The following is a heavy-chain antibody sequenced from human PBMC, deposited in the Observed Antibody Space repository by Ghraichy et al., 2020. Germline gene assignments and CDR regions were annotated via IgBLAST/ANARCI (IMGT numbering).Heavy chain of an antibody. CDR1: GFTFSSYW. Sequence: GGSLRLSCAASGFTFSSYWMSWVRQAPGKGLEWVANIKQDGSEKYYVDSVKGRFTISRDNAKNSLYLQMNSLRAEDTAVYYCARVMLIPAATWGSLWSDYYYGMDVWGQGTTVTVSS. CDR2: IKQDGSEK. D-gene: IGHD2-2*01. J-gene: IGHJ6*02. V-gene: IGHV3-7*01. CDR3: ARVMLIPAATWGSLWSDYYYGMDV.